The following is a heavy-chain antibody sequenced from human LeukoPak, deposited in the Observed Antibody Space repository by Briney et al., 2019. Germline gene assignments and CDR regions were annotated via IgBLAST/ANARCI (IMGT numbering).Heavy chain of an antibody. CDR3: ARPRSGISWFDP. CDR2: IYYSGST. J-gene: IGHJ5*02. CDR1: GGSISSYY. V-gene: IGHV4-59*08. D-gene: IGHD3-10*01. Sequence: PSETLSLTCTVSGGSISSYYWSWIRQPPGKGLEWIGYIYYSGSTNYNPSLKSRVTISVDTSKNQFSLRLKSVTAADTSIYYCARPRSGISWFDPWGQGTLVTVSS.